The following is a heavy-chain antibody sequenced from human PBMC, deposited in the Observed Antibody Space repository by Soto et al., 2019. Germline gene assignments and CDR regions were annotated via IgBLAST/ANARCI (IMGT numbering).Heavy chain of an antibody. Sequence: EAQLVQSGGGLVQPGGSLRLSCAASGFSVSYNYMSWVRQAPGKGLEWVSLIYSGGGTDYAESVKGRFPISRDNSKNTLYLQMNSLKAEDTAIYYCATRMTTAPYWGQGTLVTVSS. CDR1: GFSVSYNY. CDR3: ATRMTTAPY. J-gene: IGHJ4*02. D-gene: IGHD4-17*01. V-gene: IGHV3-66*01. CDR2: IYSGGGT.